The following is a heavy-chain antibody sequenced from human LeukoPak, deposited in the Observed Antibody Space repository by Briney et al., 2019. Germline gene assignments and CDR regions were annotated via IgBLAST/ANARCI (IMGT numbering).Heavy chain of an antibody. CDR2: IHSDGTST. J-gene: IGHJ5*02. CDR3: ARARGLWGNDSWFDP. V-gene: IGHV3-74*01. Sequence: PGGSLRLSCAASGFTFSSYWMHWVRQAPGKGPVWISRIHSDGTSTSYADSVKGRFTISRDNAKNTVYLQMNSLRAEDTAVYYCARARGLWGNDSWFDPWGQGTLVTVSS. D-gene: IGHD3-16*01. CDR1: GFTFSSYW.